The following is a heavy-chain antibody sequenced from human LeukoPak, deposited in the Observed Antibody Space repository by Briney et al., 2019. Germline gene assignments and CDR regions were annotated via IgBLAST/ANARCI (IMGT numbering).Heavy chain of an antibody. CDR3: AIERDSLIRGVLGAMDV. Sequence: PGGSLRLSCAPSEVSDTGNYMSWVRQAPGQGLEWVSLIYDTGTTHYADSVKGRFTISRDNSKNTVYLQMNYLRVEDTAVYYCAIERDSLIRGVLGAMDVWGKGTTVTASS. J-gene: IGHJ6*03. CDR1: EVSDTGNY. D-gene: IGHD3-10*01. V-gene: IGHV3-53*01. CDR2: IYDTGTT.